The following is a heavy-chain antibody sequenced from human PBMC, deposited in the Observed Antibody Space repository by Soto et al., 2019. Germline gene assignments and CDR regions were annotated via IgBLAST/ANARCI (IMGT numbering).Heavy chain of an antibody. CDR3: ARPHVPIVLVPVGWFDP. CDR1: GGSITSSSYY. D-gene: IGHD2-2*01. Sequence: QLQLQESGPGLVKPSETLSLTCTVSGGSITSSSYYWGWIRQPPGKGLEWIGSIYYSGSTYYNPXLKRRVTISVXXSXNXXALKLSSVTAADTAVYYCARPHVPIVLVPVGWFDPWGQGTLVTVSS. V-gene: IGHV4-39*01. J-gene: IGHJ5*02. CDR2: IYYSGST.